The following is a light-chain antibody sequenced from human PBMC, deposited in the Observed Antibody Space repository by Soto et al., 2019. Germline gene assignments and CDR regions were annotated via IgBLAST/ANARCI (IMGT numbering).Light chain of an antibody. V-gene: IGLV2-14*01. CDR2: EVS. CDR1: SSDVGGYNY. J-gene: IGLJ1*01. CDR3: SSYTSSSTFLV. Sequence: QSALTQPASVSGSPGQSITISCTGTSSDVGGYNYVSWYQQHTGKAPKLMIYEVSNRPSGVSNRLSGSKSGNTASLTISGLQAQDEADYYCSSYTSSSTFLVFGTGTKLTVL.